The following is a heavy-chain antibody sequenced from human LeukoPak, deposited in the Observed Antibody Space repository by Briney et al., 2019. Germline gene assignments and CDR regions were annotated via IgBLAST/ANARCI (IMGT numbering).Heavy chain of an antibody. J-gene: IGHJ3*02. CDR3: AKDQTKNGGDAFDI. V-gene: IGHV3-23*01. CDR2: ISGSGGNT. CDR1: GLTFSSYA. D-gene: IGHD4-23*01. Sequence: GGSLRLSCAASGLTFSSYAMSWVRQAPGKGLKWVSGISGSGGNTYYADSVKGRFIISRDNYKNTLYLQMNGLRAEDRVVYYCAKDQTKNGGDAFDIWGQGTMVTVSS.